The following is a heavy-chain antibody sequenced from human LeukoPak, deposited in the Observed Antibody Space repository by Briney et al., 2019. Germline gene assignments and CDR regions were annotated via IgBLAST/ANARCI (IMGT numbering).Heavy chain of an antibody. D-gene: IGHD4-17*01. V-gene: IGHV1-2*02. CDR3: ASRSSTVAKFPFHY. CDR2: INPNNGGT. CDR1: VYTFTGYY. Sequence: ASVEVSCKASVYTFTGYYIHWVRQAPGQGLEWMGWINPNNGGTNYARGFQGRVTMTRDTSISTAYMELTGLTSDDTAVYYCASRSSTVAKFPFHYWGQGTLVTVSS. J-gene: IGHJ4*02.